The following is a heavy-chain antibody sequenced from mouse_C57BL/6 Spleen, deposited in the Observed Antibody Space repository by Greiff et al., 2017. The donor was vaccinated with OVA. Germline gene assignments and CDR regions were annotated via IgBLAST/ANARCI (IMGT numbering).Heavy chain of an antibody. CDR2: ISSGGDYI. CDR3: TRAIYDGYYFYFDY. D-gene: IGHD2-3*01. J-gene: IGHJ2*01. CDR1: GFTFSSYA. V-gene: IGHV5-9-1*02. Sequence: EVQLVESGEGLVKPGGSLKLSCAASGFTFSSYAMSWVRQTPEKRLEWVAYISSGGDYIYYADTVKGRFTISRDNARNTLYLQMSSLKSEDTAMYYCTRAIYDGYYFYFDYWGQGTTLTVSS.